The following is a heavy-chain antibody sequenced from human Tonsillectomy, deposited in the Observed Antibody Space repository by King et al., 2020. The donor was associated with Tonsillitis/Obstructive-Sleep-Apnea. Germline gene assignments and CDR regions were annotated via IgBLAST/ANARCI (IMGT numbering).Heavy chain of an antibody. CDR1: GFTFSNAG. V-gene: IGHV3-15*07. J-gene: IGHJ6*02. CDR3: TTEPPDIVVVPAAHYYYYYGMVV. Sequence: VQLVESGGGLVKPGGSLRLSCAASGFTFSNAGMNWVRQAPGKGLEWVGRIKSKTDGGTTDYAAPVKCRFTISRDESKNTLYLQMNSLKTEDTAVYYCTTEPPDIVVVPAAHYYYYYGMVVWGQGTTVTVAS. D-gene: IGHD2-2*01. CDR2: IKSKTDGGTT.